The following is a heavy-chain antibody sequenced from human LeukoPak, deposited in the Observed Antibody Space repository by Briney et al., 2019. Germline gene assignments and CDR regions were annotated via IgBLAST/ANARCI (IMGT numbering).Heavy chain of an antibody. CDR2: ISAYNGNT. V-gene: IGHV1-18*01. CDR3: ARDEKYCSSTSCHMKSPFDY. CDR1: GYTFTSYG. J-gene: IGHJ4*02. Sequence: ASVKVSCKASGYTFTSYGISWVRQAPGQGLEWMGWISAYNGNTNYAQKLQGRVTMTTDTSTSTAYMELRSLRSDDTAVYYCARDEKYCSSTSCHMKSPFDYWGQGTPVTVSS. D-gene: IGHD2-2*01.